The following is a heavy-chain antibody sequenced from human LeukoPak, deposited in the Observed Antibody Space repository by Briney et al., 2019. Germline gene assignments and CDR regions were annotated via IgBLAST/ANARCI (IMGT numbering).Heavy chain of an antibody. CDR2: IFTSGIA. J-gene: IGHJ6*03. V-gene: IGHV4-4*07. Sequence: PSETLSLTCTVSGGSNGIYYWNWLRQPAGKGLEWIGRIFTSGIAKYNPSLKRRGTMSVDTSKNQFSRNLSSVTATDTAVYYCAREISGTYYNPLGYMDVWGKGTTVTVS. CDR1: GGSNGIYY. CDR3: AREISGTYYNPLGYMDV. D-gene: IGHD3-10*01.